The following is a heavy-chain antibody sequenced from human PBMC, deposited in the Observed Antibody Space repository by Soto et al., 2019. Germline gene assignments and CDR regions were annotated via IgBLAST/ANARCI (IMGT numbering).Heavy chain of an antibody. CDR2: ISWDGGST. CDR3: AKGLGVTIFGVVKGPDY. D-gene: IGHD3-3*01. CDR1: GLTFDDYT. Sequence: EVQLVESGGVVVQPGGSLRLSCAASGLTFDDYTMHWVRQAPGKGLEWVSLISWDGGSTYYADSVKGRFTISRDNSKNSLYLQMNSLRTEDTALYYCAKGLGVTIFGVVKGPDYWGQGTLVTVSS. V-gene: IGHV3-43*01. J-gene: IGHJ4*02.